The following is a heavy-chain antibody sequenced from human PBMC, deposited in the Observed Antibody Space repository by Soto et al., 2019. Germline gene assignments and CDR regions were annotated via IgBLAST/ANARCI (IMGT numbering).Heavy chain of an antibody. CDR3: AKDEYYDILTGYLNWFDP. Sequence: GGSLRLSCAASGFTFSSYAMSWVRQAPGKGLEWVSAISGSGGSTYYADSVKGRFTISRDNSKNTLYLQMNSLRAEDTAVYYCAKDEYYDILTGYLNWFDPWGQGTLVTVSS. D-gene: IGHD3-9*01. CDR1: GFTFSSYA. J-gene: IGHJ5*02. CDR2: ISGSGGST. V-gene: IGHV3-23*01.